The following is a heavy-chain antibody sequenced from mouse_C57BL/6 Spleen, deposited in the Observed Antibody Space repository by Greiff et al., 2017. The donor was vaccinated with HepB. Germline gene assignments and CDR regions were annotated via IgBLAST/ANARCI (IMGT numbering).Heavy chain of an antibody. J-gene: IGHJ4*01. D-gene: IGHD1-1*01. V-gene: IGHV1-81*01. CDR1: GYTFTSYG. CDR3: ARCNYGSSYAMDY. CDR2: IYPRSGNT. Sequence: VQLQQSGAELARPGASVKLSCKASGYTFTSYGISWVKQRTGQGLEWIGEIYPRSGNTYYNEKFKGKATLTADQSSSTAYMEIRSLTSEDSAVYFCARCNYGSSYAMDYWGQGTSVTVSS.